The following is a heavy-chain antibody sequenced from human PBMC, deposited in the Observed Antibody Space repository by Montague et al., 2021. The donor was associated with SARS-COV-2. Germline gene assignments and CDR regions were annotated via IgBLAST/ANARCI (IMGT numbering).Heavy chain of an antibody. CDR3: ARIPHTPGRWQLGSRGASLPQSFWFDP. V-gene: IGHV4-59*01. Sequence: SETLSLTCTVSGGSISRYYWSWIRQPPGKGLEWIGYIYYSGSTNXNPSLKSRVTISVDTSKNQFSLKLSSVTAADTAVYYCARIPHTPGRWQLGSRGASLPQSFWFDPWGQGTLVTVSS. CDR2: IYYSGST. CDR1: GGSISRYY. D-gene: IGHD5-24*01. J-gene: IGHJ5*02.